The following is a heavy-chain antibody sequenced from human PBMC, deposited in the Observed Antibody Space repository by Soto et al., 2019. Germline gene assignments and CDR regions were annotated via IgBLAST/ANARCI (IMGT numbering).Heavy chain of an antibody. CDR2: ISSSSSYI. V-gene: IGHV3-21*01. J-gene: IGHJ6*02. CDR1: GFTFSSYS. CDR3: ARDRCSSTSCHTETYGMDV. Sequence: PVGSLRLSCAASGFTFSSYSMNWVRQAPGKGLEWVSSISSSSSYIYYADSVKGRFTISRDNAKNSLYLQMNSLRAEDTAVYYCARDRCSSTSCHTETYGMDVWGQGTTVTVSS. D-gene: IGHD2-2*02.